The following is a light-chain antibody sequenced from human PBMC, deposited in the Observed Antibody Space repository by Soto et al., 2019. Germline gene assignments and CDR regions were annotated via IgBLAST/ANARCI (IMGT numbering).Light chain of an antibody. Sequence: EIVLTQSPATLSLFPWERATLSCRASQSVSSYLAWYQQKPGQAPRLLIYDASNRATGIPARFSGGGSGTDFTLTISRLEPEDFAVYYCQQFSSYPLTFGGGTKVDIK. V-gene: IGKV3-11*01. CDR1: QSVSSY. J-gene: IGKJ4*01. CDR2: DAS. CDR3: QQFSSYPLT.